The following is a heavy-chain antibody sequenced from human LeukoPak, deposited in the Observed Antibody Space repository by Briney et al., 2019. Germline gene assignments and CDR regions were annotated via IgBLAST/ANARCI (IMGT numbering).Heavy chain of an antibody. V-gene: IGHV1-2*02. CDR1: GYTFTGYY. Sequence: GASVKVSCKASGYTFTGYYMHWVRQAPGQGLEWMGWINPNSGGTNYAQKFQGRVTMTRDTSISTAYMELSRLRSDDTAVYYCARERILLLRLYYYGMDVWGQGTTVTVPS. J-gene: IGHJ6*02. CDR3: ARERILLLRLYYYGMDV. CDR2: INPNSGGT. D-gene: IGHD2/OR15-2a*01.